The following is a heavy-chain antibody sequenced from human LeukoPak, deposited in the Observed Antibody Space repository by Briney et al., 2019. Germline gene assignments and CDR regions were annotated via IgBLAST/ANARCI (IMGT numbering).Heavy chain of an antibody. CDR3: TRQGREMATIDC. CDR2: IRSKANSYAT. V-gene: IGHV3-73*01. D-gene: IGHD5-24*01. CDR1: GFTFSGSA. Sequence: PGGSLRLSCAASGFTFSGSAMHWVRQASGKGLEWVGRIRSKANSYATAYAASVKGRFTISRDDSKNTAYLQMNSLKTEDTAVYYCTRQGREMATIDCWGQGTLVTVSS. J-gene: IGHJ4*02.